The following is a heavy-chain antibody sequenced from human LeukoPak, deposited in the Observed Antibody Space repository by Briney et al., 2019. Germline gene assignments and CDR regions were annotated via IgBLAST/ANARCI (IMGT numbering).Heavy chain of an antibody. J-gene: IGHJ4*02. CDR3: ARTSGSSWYEDHFDY. V-gene: IGHV3-53*01. Sequence: GGSLRLSCAVSGFTVSSNYMSWVSQAPGKGLEWVSVIYSGGGTYYADSVKGRFTISRDNSKNTLYLQMNGLRAEDTAVYYCARTSGSSWYEDHFDYWGQGTLVTVSS. D-gene: IGHD6-13*01. CDR2: IYSGGGT. CDR1: GFTVSSNY.